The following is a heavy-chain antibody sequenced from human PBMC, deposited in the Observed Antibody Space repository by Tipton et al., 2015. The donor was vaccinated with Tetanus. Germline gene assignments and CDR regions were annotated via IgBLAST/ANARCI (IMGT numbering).Heavy chain of an antibody. CDR2: IYYSGTT. CDR1: GGSISSSSYY. D-gene: IGHD3-22*01. J-gene: IGHJ3*02. V-gene: IGHV4-39*01. CDR3: ARLSSSANDAHAFDI. Sequence: TLSLTCTVSGGSISSSSYYWGWIRQPPGKGLEWIGSIYYSGTTYSNPSLRSRVTMSVDTSKIQFSLKVSSVTAADTAVYYCARLSSSANDAHAFDIWGQGTMVTVSS.